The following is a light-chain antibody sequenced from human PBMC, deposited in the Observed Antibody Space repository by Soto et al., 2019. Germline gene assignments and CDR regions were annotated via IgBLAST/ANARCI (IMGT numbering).Light chain of an antibody. J-gene: IGKJ1*01. CDR2: AAS. CDR3: QQSFNTPRT. V-gene: IGKV1-39*01. Sequence: DIQLTQSPSSLSASVGDRLTITCRASQSISSYLNWYRQTPGKAPKVLIFAASNLQSGVPSRFSGSGSGTDFTLPITSLQPEDFATYYCQQSFNTPRTFGHGTRVEIK. CDR1: QSISSY.